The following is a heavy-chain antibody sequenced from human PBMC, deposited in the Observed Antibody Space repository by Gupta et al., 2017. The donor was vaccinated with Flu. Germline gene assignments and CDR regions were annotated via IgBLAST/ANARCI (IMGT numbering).Heavy chain of an antibody. CDR3: ARALYSSSFAYLDY. V-gene: IGHV1-2*02. J-gene: IGHJ4*02. Sequence: QVQLVQSGAEVTKPGAQVKVSCKASGYTFTGYYMHWVRQAPGQGLEWMGWINPNSGGTNYAQKLQGRVTMTRDTSISTDYMELSRLRSDDTAVYYCARALYSSSFAYLDYWGQGTLVTVSS. CDR2: INPNSGGT. CDR1: GYTFTGYY. D-gene: IGHD6-6*01.